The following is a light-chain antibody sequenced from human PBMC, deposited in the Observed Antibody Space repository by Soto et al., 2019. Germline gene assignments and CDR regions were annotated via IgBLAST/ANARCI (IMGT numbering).Light chain of an antibody. Sequence: EIVLTQSPGTLSLSPGERATLSCRAGQSVSSNYLAWYQQKPGQAPRLLIYAASRRATGIPDRFSGSGSGTDFSLTISRLEPEDFAVYFCQQYGSSPSFGQGTKLEIK. V-gene: IGKV3-20*01. J-gene: IGKJ2*01. CDR2: AAS. CDR3: QQYGSSPS. CDR1: QSVSSNY.